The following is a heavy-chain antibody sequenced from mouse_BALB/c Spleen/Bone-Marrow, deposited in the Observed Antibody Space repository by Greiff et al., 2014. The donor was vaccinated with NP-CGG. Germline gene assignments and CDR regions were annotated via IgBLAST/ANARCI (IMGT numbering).Heavy chain of an antibody. J-gene: IGHJ2*01. Sequence: VQLQQSGAELVMPGASVKVSCKASGYTFTDYWMHWVKQRPGQGLEWIGAIDTSDSYTSYNQKFKGKATLTVDESSSTAYMQLSSLTSEDSAVYYCAREGYGYQYFDYWGQGTTLTVSS. V-gene: IGHV1-69*01. CDR3: AREGYGYQYFDY. D-gene: IGHD2-2*01. CDR1: GYTFTDYW. CDR2: IDTSDSYT.